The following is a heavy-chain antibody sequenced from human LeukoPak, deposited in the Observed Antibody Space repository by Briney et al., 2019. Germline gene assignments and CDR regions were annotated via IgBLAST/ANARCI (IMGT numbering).Heavy chain of an antibody. Sequence: SVKVSCKASGGTFSSYAISWVRQAPGQGLEWMGGIIPNFGTANYAQKLQERVTITRDMSTSTAYMELSSLRSEDTAVYYCAAEGYYDSSGYAWGQGTLVTVSS. CDR2: IIPNFGTA. V-gene: IGHV1-69*05. D-gene: IGHD3-22*01. J-gene: IGHJ4*02. CDR1: GGTFSSYA. CDR3: AAEGYYDSSGYA.